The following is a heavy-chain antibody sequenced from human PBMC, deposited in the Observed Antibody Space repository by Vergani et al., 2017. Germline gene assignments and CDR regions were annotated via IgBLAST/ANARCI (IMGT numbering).Heavy chain of an antibody. V-gene: IGHV1-69*01. CDR1: GGTFSSYA. Sequence: QVQLVQSGAEVKKPGSSVKVSCKASGGTFSSYAISWVRQAPGQGLEWMGGIIPIFGTANYAQKFQGRVTITADESTSTAYMELSSLRSEDTAVYYCAGGGTTETTIDDAFDIWGQGTMVTVSS. CDR3: AGGGTTETTIDDAFDI. D-gene: IGHD1-1*01. CDR2: IIPIFGTA. J-gene: IGHJ3*02.